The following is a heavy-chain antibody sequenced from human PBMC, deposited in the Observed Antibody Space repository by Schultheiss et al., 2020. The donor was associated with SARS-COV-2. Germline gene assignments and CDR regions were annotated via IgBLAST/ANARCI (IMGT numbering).Heavy chain of an antibody. J-gene: IGHJ6*02. CDR2: INHSGST. D-gene: IGHD2-2*01. CDR3: AREVYQPGGAWYYYYGMDV. Sequence: SETLSLTCAVYGASFSSYYWSWIRQPPGKGLEWIGEINHSGSTYYNPSLKSRVTISVDTSKNQFSLKLSSVTAADTAVYYCAREVYQPGGAWYYYYGMDVWGQGTTVTVSS. V-gene: IGHV4-34*01. CDR1: GASFSSYY.